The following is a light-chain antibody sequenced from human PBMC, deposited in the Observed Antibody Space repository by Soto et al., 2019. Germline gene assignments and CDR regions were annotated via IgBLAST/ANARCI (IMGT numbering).Light chain of an antibody. CDR2: AAS. J-gene: IGKJ1*01. V-gene: IGKV3-20*01. CDR1: QSVSSNY. Sequence: EIVLTQSPGTLSLSPGERATLSCRASQSVSSNYLAWYQQKPGQPPRLLIAAASSRATGIPDRFSGSGSGTDFTLTIRGLEPEDCAVYYCQHYGRSPPSWTFGQGTKVEIK. CDR3: QHYGRSPPSWT.